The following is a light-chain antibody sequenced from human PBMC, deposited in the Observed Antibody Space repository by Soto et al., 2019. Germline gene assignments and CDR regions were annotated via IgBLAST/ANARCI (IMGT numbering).Light chain of an antibody. J-gene: IGLJ1*01. CDR2: KNS. Sequence: LTQPPSASGTPGQRVTISCSGSSSNIGSNSVYWYQQLPGTAPKLLIFKNSQRPSGVPDRFSGSKSGTSASLAVSGLRSGDEADYYCAAWDDRLRGFLFGPGTKVTVL. CDR1: SSNIGSNS. CDR3: AAWDDRLRGFL. V-gene: IGLV1-47*01.